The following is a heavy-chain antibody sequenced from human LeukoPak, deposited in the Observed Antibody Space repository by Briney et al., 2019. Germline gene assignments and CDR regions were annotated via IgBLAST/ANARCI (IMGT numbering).Heavy chain of an antibody. V-gene: IGHV3-48*04. CDR3: ARPYCSDTSCYWYFDY. Sequence: GGSLRLSCAASGFTFSSYSMNWVRQAPGKGLEWVSSINYSGSTIYYADSVKGRFTISRDNAENSLYLQMNSLRAEDTAVYYCARPYCSDTSCYWYFDYWGQGTLVTVSS. CDR2: INYSGSTI. D-gene: IGHD2-2*01. J-gene: IGHJ4*02. CDR1: GFTFSSYS.